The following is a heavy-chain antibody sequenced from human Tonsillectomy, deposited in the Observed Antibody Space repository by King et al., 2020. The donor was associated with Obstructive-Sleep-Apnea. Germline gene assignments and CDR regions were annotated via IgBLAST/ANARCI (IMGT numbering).Heavy chain of an antibody. CDR2: ISFDSAKK. D-gene: IGHD3-22*01. CDR3: ARDVLDSSGWEHRTY. J-gene: IGHJ4*02. CDR1: GFTFNTYG. Sequence: VQLVESGGGVVQPGRSLRLSCAASGFTFNTYGMHWVRQAPGKGLEWVAFISFDSAKKTYADSLKGRFSVSRENSKNTMFLQMDSLRAEDTAMYYCARDVLDSSGWEHRTYWGQGTLVTVSS. V-gene: IGHV3-33*01.